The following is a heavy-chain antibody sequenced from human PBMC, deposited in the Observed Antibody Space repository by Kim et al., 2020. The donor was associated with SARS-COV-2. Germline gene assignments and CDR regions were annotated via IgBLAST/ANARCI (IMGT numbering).Heavy chain of an antibody. J-gene: IGHJ5*01. D-gene: IGHD2-21*01. CDR3: ARAICGGDSSSGPWADS. CDR2: ISSSGTSI. Sequence: GGSLRLSCAGSGFTFNNYAMNWVRQAPGKGLEWVSYISSSGTSIYYGDSVKGRFTISRDNAKNSLFLQMNSLRAEDTAVYYCARAICGGDSSSGPWADSWGQGTLVTVSS. CDR1: GFTFNNYA. V-gene: IGHV3-48*03.